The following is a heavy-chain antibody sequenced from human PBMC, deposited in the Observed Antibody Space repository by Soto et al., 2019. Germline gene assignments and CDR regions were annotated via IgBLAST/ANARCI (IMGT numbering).Heavy chain of an antibody. Sequence: GGSLRLSCAASGFTFSSYSMNWVRQAPGKGLEWVSSISSSSSYIYYADSVKGRFTISRDNAKNSLYLQMNSLRAEDTAVYYCARDLPEKRELLIGILDYYYYGMDVWGQGTTVTVSS. CDR2: ISSSSSYI. D-gene: IGHD1-26*01. CDR1: GFTFSSYS. J-gene: IGHJ6*02. V-gene: IGHV3-21*01. CDR3: ARDLPEKRELLIGILDYYYYGMDV.